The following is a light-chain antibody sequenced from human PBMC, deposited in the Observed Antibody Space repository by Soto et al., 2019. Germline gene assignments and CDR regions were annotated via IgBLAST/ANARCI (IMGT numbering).Light chain of an antibody. J-gene: IGLJ2*01. Sequence: QSALTQPASVSGSPGQSIPVSCTGTSSDIGGHNYVSWSQQYPGKVPKLIIYEVTNRPSGVSNRFSGSKSSNTASLTVSGLQAEDEAYYYCSSYTTTSTVVFGGGTKLTVL. CDR3: SSYTTTSTVV. CDR2: EVT. CDR1: SSDIGGHNY. V-gene: IGLV2-14*01.